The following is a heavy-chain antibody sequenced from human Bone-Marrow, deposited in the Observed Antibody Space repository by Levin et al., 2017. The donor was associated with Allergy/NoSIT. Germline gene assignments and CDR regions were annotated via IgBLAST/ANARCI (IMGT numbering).Heavy chain of an antibody. J-gene: IGHJ6*02. CDR1: GFTFSSYA. Sequence: QTGGSLRLSCAASGFTFSSYAMSWVRQAPGKGLEWVSAISGSGGSTYYADSVKGRFTISRDNSKNTLYLQMNSLRAEDTAVYYCAKARGSFRGVVTTTPQYYYGMDVWGQGTTVTVSS. CDR3: AKARGSFRGVVTTTPQYYYGMDV. D-gene: IGHD3-3*01. V-gene: IGHV3-23*01. CDR2: ISGSGGST.